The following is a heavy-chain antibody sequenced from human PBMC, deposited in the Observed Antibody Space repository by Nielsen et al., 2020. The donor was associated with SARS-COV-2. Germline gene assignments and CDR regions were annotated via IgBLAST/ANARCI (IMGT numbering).Heavy chain of an antibody. D-gene: IGHD5-12*01. CDR2: IDPSDSFT. CDR3: ARHHVDIVASFDY. V-gene: IGHV5-10-1*01. CDR1: GYDFTTYW. J-gene: IGHJ4*02. Sequence: GGSLRLSCMGSGYDFTTYWISWVRQMPGKGLEWMGRIDPSDSFTSYSPSLQGHVTISDDRSISTAYLHWSRLSDSDTAIYYCARHHVDIVASFDYWGPGSLVTVSS.